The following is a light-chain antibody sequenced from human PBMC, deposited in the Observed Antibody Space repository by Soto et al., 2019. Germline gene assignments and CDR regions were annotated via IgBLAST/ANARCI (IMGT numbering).Light chain of an antibody. V-gene: IGLV1-40*01. J-gene: IGLJ2*01. CDR2: GNS. CDR3: QSYDSSLSGSV. Sequence: QLVLTQPPSVSGAPGQRVTISCTGSSSNIGAGYDVHWYQQPPGTAPKLLIYGNSNRPSGVPDRFSGSKSGTSASLAITGVQAEDEADYYCQSYDSSLSGSVFGGGTQLTVL. CDR1: SSNIGAGYD.